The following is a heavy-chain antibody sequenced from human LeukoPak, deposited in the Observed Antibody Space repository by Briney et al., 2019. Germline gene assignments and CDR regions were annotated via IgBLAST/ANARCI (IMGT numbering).Heavy chain of an antibody. V-gene: IGHV3-21*01. CDR2: ISSSSSYI. CDR1: GFTFSTYS. CDR3: ARDPTYYYDSSGYPRAPLSVDY. J-gene: IGHJ4*02. Sequence: PGGSLRLSCAASGFTFSTYSMHWVRQAPGKGLEWVSSISSSSSYIYYADSMKGRFTISRDNAKNSLYLQMNSLRAEDTAVYYCARDPTYYYDSSGYPRAPLSVDYWGQGTLVTVSS. D-gene: IGHD3-22*01.